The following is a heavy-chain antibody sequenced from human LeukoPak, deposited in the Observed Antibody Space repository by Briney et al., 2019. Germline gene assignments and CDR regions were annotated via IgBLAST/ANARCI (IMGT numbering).Heavy chain of an antibody. CDR3: AREWLRTTDY. CDR2: IYTSGST. V-gene: IGHV4-61*02. D-gene: IGHD5-12*01. J-gene: IGHJ4*01. CDR1: GGSISSGSYY. Sequence: PSETLSLTCTVSGGSISSGSYYWSWIRQPAGKGLEWIGRIYTSGSTNYNPSLKSRVTISVDTSKNQFSLKLSSVTAAETAVYYCAREWLRTTDYWGHGTLVTVSS.